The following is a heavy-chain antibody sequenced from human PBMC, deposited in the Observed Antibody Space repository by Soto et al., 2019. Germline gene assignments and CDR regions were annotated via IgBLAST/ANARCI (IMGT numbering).Heavy chain of an antibody. CDR2: IIPIFGTA. Sequence: QVQLVQSGAEVKKPGSSVKVSCKASGGTFSSSAISWVRQAPGQGLEWMGGIIPIFGTANYAQKFQGRVTINADESTSTAYMELSSLRSEETAVYYCARFLIAAAGTGYWFDPWCQGTLVTVSS. CDR1: GGTFSSSA. J-gene: IGHJ5*02. D-gene: IGHD6-13*01. V-gene: IGHV1-69*01. CDR3: ARFLIAAAGTGYWFDP.